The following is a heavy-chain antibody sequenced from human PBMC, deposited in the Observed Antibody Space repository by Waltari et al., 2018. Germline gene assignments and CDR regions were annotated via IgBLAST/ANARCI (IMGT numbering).Heavy chain of an antibody. CDR1: GYSISSGYY. V-gene: IGHV4-38-2*01. Sequence: LQESGPGLVKPSETLSLTCAVSGYSISSGYYWGWIRQPPGKGLEWIGSIYHSGSTYYNPSLKSRVTISVDTSKNQFSLKLSSVTAADTAVYYCARLVMTTVTTGYFDYWGQGTLVTVSS. CDR2: IYHSGST. J-gene: IGHJ4*02. D-gene: IGHD4-17*01. CDR3: ARLVMTTVTTGYFDY.